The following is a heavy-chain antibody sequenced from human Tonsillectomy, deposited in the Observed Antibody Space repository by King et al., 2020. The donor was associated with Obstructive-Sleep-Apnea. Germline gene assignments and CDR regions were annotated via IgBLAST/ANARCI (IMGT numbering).Heavy chain of an antibody. CDR1: GFTFSDYT. CDR2: ILSSSAYI. D-gene: IGHD2-2*01. CDR3: ARDSRLSLRLPARCDFDY. J-gene: IGHJ4*02. V-gene: IGHV3-21*06. Sequence: VQLVESGGGLVKPGGSLRLSCSASGFTFSDYTMNWVRQAPGKGLEWVSSILSSSAYIYYADSVKGRFTISRDNTKNSLYLQMNSLRAAATAVYYCARDSRLSLRLPARCDFDYWGQGALVTVSS.